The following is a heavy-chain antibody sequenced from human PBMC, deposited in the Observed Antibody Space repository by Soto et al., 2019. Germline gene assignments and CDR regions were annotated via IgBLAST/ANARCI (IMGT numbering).Heavy chain of an antibody. Sequence: SPTLSLTCAISGDSVSSNSAAWNWIRQSPSRGLEWLGRTYYRSKWYNDYAVSVKSRITINPDTSKNQFSLQVNSVTTKVTAVYFLVTVPQILSDYYGMHVWGAGTTSTVSS. CDR3: VTVPQILSDYYGMHV. CDR1: GDSVSSNSAA. D-gene: IGHD5-18*01. J-gene: IGHJ6*04. V-gene: IGHV6-1*01. CDR2: TYYRSKWYN.